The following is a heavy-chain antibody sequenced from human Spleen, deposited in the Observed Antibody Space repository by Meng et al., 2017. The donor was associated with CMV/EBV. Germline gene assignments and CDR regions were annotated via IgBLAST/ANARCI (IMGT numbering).Heavy chain of an antibody. V-gene: IGHV3-21*01. CDR1: GFTFSAYT. J-gene: IGHJ4*02. Sequence: GESLKISCAASGFTFSAYTMNWVRQAPGKGLEWVSSISSSSSYIYYADAVKGRFTISRYNAKNSLYLQMNSLRGEDTAVYYCALWDEGITTFGVVSHWGQGTLVTVSS. CDR2: ISSSSSYI. CDR3: ALWDEGITTFGVVSH. D-gene: IGHD3-3*01.